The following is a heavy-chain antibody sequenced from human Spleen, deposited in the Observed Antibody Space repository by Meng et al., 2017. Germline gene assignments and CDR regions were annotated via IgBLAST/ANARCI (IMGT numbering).Heavy chain of an antibody. CDR2: INPKSGDT. Sequence: VTLGQPGSEVKDPGASVKVACKASGYTFPDYWLHWVRRAPGQGLEWMGRINPKSGDTHYAQRFQGRVTMTGDTSISTAYMELSGLRSDDTAMYYCARDEDISAAGKLFGDYWGQGTLVTVSS. CDR1: GYTFPDYW. D-gene: IGHD6-13*01. J-gene: IGHJ4*02. CDR3: ARDEDISAAGKLFGDY. V-gene: IGHV1-2*06.